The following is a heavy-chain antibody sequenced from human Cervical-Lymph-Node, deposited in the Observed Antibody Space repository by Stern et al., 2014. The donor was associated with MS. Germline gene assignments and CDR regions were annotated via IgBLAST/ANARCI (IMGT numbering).Heavy chain of an antibody. CDR3: AKGTAARPYCGMDV. CDR2: ISGSGATT. CDR1: GFPFSSYA. J-gene: IGHJ6*02. D-gene: IGHD2-2*01. V-gene: IGHV3-23*04. Sequence: VQLVESGGGLVQPGGSLRLSCAASGFPFSSYAMSWVRQAPGTGLEWVSTISGSGATTYYVDSVKGRFTISRDNSKNTLYLQMNSLRAEDTAVYYCAKGTAARPYCGMDVWGQGTTVIVSS.